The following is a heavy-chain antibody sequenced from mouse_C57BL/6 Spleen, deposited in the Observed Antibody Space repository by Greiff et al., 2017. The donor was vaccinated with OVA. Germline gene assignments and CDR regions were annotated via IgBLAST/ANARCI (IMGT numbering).Heavy chain of an antibody. J-gene: IGHJ4*01. D-gene: IGHD2-4*01. CDR1: GFTFSSYT. CDR2: INGGGGNT. CDR3: ARGSYDYDGDAMDY. V-gene: IGHV5-9*01. Sequence: DVQLVESGGGLVKPGGSLKLSCAASGFTFSSYTMSWVRQTPEKRLEWVATINGGGGNTNYPDNVKGRFTITRDNAKNTLYLQMSSLRSEETALYYCARGSYDYDGDAMDYWGQGTSVTVSS.